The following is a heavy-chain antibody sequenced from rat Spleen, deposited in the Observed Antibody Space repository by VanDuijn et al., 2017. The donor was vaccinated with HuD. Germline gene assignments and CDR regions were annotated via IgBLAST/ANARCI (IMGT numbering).Heavy chain of an antibody. CDR1: GFTFNNYW. V-gene: IGHV5-29*01. CDR2: ISDEGSST. CDR3: ARHGDKRTVAAVDY. Sequence: EVQLVESGGGLVQPGRSLKLSCVASGFTFNNYWMTWVRQAPKKGLEWVATISDEGSSTYYRDSVKGRFTVSRDNAKSTLYLQMDSLRSEDTATYYCARHGDKRTVAAVDYWGQGVMVTVSS. D-gene: IGHD1-8*01. J-gene: IGHJ2*01.